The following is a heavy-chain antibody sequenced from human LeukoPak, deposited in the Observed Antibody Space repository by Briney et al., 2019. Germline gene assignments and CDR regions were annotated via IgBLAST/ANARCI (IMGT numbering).Heavy chain of an antibody. J-gene: IGHJ5*02. CDR2: ISGSGGST. CDR1: GFTFSSYA. Sequence: GGSLRLSCAASGFTFSSYAMSWVRQAPGKGLEWVSAISGSGGSTYYADSVKGRFTISRDNSKNTLYLQMNSLRAKDTAVYYCAKIDTAMPPYNWFDPWGQGTLVTVSS. CDR3: AKIDTAMPPYNWFDP. D-gene: IGHD5-18*01. V-gene: IGHV3-23*01.